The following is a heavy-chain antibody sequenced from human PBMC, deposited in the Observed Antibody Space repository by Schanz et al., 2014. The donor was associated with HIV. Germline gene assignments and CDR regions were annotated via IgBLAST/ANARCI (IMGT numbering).Heavy chain of an antibody. J-gene: IGHJ6*02. Sequence: VQLVESGGGVAQPGRSLRLSCAASGFTFSNYGMHWVRQAPGKGLEWVARSRVKSDSYATEYAASVTGRFTISRDDSKNSVYLQMNSLNIEDTAVYYCRGYRFYYGVDFWGQGTTVTVS. CDR2: SRVKSDSYAT. CDR1: GFTFSNYG. D-gene: IGHD5-18*01. V-gene: IGHV3-72*01. CDR3: RGYRFYYGVDF.